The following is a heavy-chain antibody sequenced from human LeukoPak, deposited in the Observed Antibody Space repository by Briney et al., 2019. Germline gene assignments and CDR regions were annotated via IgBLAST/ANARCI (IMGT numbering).Heavy chain of an antibody. CDR2: ISSSSSYI. D-gene: IGHD3-22*01. Sequence: PGGSLRPSCAASGFTFSSYSMNWVRQAPGKGLEWVSSISSSSSYIYYADSVKGRFTISRDNAKNSLYLQMNSLRAEDTAVYYCARDPYYYDSSGYDYWGQGTLVTVSS. CDR3: ARDPYYYDSSGYDY. CDR1: GFTFSSYS. V-gene: IGHV3-21*01. J-gene: IGHJ4*02.